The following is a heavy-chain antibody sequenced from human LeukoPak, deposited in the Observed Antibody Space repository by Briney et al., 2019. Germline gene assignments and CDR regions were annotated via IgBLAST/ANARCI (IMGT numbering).Heavy chain of an antibody. J-gene: IGHJ6*03. CDR1: GYTFTSYG. CDR2: ISAYNGNT. CDR3: ARGVQLRYFDWFEFYYYMDI. Sequence: GASVKVSCKASGYTFTSYGISWVRQAPGQGLEWMGWISAYNGNTNYAQKLQGRVTMTTDTSTSTAYMELRSLRSDDTAVYYCARGVQLRYFDWFEFYYYMDIWGKGTTVTVSS. V-gene: IGHV1-18*01. D-gene: IGHD3-9*01.